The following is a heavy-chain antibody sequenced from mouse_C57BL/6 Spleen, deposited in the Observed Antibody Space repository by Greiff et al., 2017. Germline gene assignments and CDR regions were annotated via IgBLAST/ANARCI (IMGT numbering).Heavy chain of an antibody. CDR2: IWSGGST. Sequence: VQGVESGPGLVQPSQSLSITCTVSGFSLTSYGVHWVRQSPGQGLEWLGVIWSGGSTDYNAAFISRLSISKDNSKSQVFFKMNSLQADDTAIYYCARKDGNYDWYFDVWGTGTTVTVSS. CDR1: GFSLTSYG. J-gene: IGHJ1*03. D-gene: IGHD2-1*01. V-gene: IGHV2-2*01. CDR3: ARKDGNYDWYFDV.